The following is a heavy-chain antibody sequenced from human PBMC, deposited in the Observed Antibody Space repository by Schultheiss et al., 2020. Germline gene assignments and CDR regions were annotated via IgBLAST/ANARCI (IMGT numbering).Heavy chain of an antibody. D-gene: IGHD5-12*01. CDR3: ARAGMVATSNY. V-gene: IGHV3-23*01. CDR1: GFTFSSYG. J-gene: IGHJ4*02. Sequence: GGSLRLSCAASGFTFSSYGMHWVRQAPGKGLEWVSAISGSGGSTYYADSVKGRFTISRDNAKNTLYLQMNSLRAEDTAVYYCARAGMVATSNYWGQGTLVNV. CDR2: ISGSGGST.